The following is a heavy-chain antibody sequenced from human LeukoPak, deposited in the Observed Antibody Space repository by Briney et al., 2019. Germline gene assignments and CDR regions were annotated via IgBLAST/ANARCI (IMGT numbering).Heavy chain of an antibody. CDR3: ARDVLQEGWRGGSY. J-gene: IGHJ4*02. V-gene: IGHV3-21*01. Sequence: PGGSLRLSCAASGFTFSGYSMNWVRQAPGKGLEWVSSISSSSSYIYYADSVKGRFTISRDNAKNSLYLQMNSLRAEDTAVYYCARDVLQEGWRGGSYWGQGTLVTVSS. CDR2: ISSSSSYI. CDR1: GFTFSGYS. D-gene: IGHD2-15*01.